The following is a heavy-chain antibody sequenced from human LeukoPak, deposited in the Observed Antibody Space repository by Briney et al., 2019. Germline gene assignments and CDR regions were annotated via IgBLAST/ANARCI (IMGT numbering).Heavy chain of an antibody. CDR1: GFTFSSYA. J-gene: IGHJ4*02. V-gene: IGHV3-23*01. D-gene: IGHD3-22*01. CDR2: ISRSGGST. Sequence: GGSLRLSCAASGFTFSSYAMSWVRQAPGKGLEWVSAISRSGGSTYYADSVKGRFTISRDNSKNTLYLQMNSLRAEDTAVYYCAKDGNYYDSSGYYDYWGQGTLVTVSS. CDR3: AKDGNYYDSSGYYDY.